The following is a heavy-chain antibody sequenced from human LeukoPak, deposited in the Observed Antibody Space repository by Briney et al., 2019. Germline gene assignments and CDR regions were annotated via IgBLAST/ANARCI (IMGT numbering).Heavy chain of an antibody. V-gene: IGHV3-23*01. J-gene: IGHJ4*02. CDR2: MSASGGST. D-gene: IGHD1-7*01. CDR1: GFTFSTSA. Sequence: GGSLRLSCAASGFTFSTSAMNWVRQAPGKGLEWVSGMSASGGSTYYADSVKGRFTISRDNSKNTLYLQMNSLRAEDTAIYFCAKGVITGTTPQPFDYWGQGSLVTVSS. CDR3: AKGVITGTTPQPFDY.